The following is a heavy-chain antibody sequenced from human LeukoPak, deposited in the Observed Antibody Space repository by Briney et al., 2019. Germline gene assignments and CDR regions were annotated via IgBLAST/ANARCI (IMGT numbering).Heavy chain of an antibody. CDR3: ARDVVIVGATAIDY. J-gene: IGHJ4*02. Sequence: EASVKVSCKASGYTFNGYYKHWVRQAPGQGLEWMGWINPNSGGTNYAQKFQGRVTMTRDTSISTAYMELSRLRSDDTAVYYCARDVVIVGATAIDYWGQGTLVTVSS. CDR2: INPNSGGT. V-gene: IGHV1-2*02. D-gene: IGHD1-26*01. CDR1: GYTFNGYY.